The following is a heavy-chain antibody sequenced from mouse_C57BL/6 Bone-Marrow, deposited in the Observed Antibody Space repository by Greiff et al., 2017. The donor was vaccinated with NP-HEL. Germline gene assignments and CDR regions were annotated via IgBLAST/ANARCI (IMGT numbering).Heavy chain of an antibody. CDR1: GYAFTNYL. D-gene: IGHD2-3*01. J-gene: IGHJ1*03. V-gene: IGHV1-54*01. CDR3: ARERGLYDGYFYCYFDV. CDR2: INPGSGGT. Sequence: QVQLKQSGAELVRPGTSVKVSCKASGYAFTNYLIEWVKQRPGQGLEWIGVINPGSGGTNYNEKFKGKATLTADKSSSTAYLQLSSLTSEDSAVYVCARERGLYDGYFYCYFDVWGTGTTVTVSS.